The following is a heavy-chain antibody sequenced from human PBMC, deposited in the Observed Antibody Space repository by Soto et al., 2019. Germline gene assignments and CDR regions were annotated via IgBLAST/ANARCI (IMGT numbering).Heavy chain of an antibody. Sequence: GGSLRLSCAASGFTFSNAWMNWVRQAPGKGLEWVGRIKSKTDGGTTDYAAPVKGRFTISRDDSKNTLYLQMNSLKTEDTAVYYCTTDNEVGATLLVPDVWGQGTTVTVSS. J-gene: IGHJ6*02. V-gene: IGHV3-15*07. D-gene: IGHD1-26*01. CDR1: GFTFSNAW. CDR2: IKSKTDGGTT. CDR3: TTDNEVGATLLVPDV.